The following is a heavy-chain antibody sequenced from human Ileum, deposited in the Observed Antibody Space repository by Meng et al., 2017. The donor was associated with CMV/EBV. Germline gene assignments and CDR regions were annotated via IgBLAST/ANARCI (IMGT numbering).Heavy chain of an antibody. V-gene: IGHV4-4*02. CDR2: IYHSGST. Sequence: TISSSTGWSRVRQPPWKGLEWIGEIYHSGSTNYNPSLKSRVTISVDKSKNQFSLKLSSVTAADTAVYYCAREHIVVVPAASNWFDPWGQGTLVTVSS. CDR3: AREHIVVVPAASNWFDP. J-gene: IGHJ5*02. CDR1: TISSSTG. D-gene: IGHD2-2*01.